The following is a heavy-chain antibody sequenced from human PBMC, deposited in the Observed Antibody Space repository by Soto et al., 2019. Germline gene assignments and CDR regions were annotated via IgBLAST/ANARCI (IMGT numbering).Heavy chain of an antibody. V-gene: IGHV3-23*01. CDR1: GFTFSGYT. J-gene: IGHJ4*02. Sequence: GGSLRLSXAASGFTFSGYTMSWVRQAPGKGLEWVSGISGSGANTYYADSVKGRFTISRDNSKNSLFLQMNSLRADDTAVYYCAKQSGSRTHLDYWGQGTLVTVSS. CDR3: AKQSGSRTHLDY. CDR2: ISGSGANT. D-gene: IGHD1-26*01.